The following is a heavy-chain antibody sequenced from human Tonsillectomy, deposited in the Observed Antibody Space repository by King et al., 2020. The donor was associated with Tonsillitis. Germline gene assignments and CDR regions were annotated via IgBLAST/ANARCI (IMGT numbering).Heavy chain of an antibody. J-gene: IGHJ4*02. CDR1: GFKFSDYY. V-gene: IGHV3-11*05. Sequence: VQLVESGGGLVNPGGSLRLSCVASGFKFSDYYMTWIRQSPEKGLESVAYISGSSDDLNYRDSVRGRFTIPRDNDKNSLYLQMNSLRVEDSAIYYCSRDPSVLDHGGQGTLVTASS. CDR2: ISGSSDDL. D-gene: IGHD2-8*01. CDR3: SRDPSVLDH.